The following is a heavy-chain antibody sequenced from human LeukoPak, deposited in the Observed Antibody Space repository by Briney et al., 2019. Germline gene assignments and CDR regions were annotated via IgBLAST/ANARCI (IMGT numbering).Heavy chain of an antibody. J-gene: IGHJ2*01. Sequence: GGSLRLSCAASGFTFSSYDMHWVRQATGKGLEWVSAIGTAGDTYYPGSVTGRFTISRENAKNSLYLQMNSLRAGDTAVYYCARAQGSGWYYWYFDLWGRGTLVTVSS. CDR2: IGTAGDT. D-gene: IGHD6-19*01. V-gene: IGHV3-13*01. CDR1: GFTFSSYD. CDR3: ARAQGSGWYYWYFDL.